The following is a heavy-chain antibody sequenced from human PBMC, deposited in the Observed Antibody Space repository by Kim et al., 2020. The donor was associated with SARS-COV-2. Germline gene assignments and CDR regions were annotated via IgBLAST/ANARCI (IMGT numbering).Heavy chain of an antibody. CDR3: ARSGYGSGMDV. Sequence: NKYYADSVKGRFTISRTNSKNTLYLQMNSLGAEDTAVYYCARSGYGSGMDVWGQGTTVTVSS. D-gene: IGHD5-12*01. V-gene: IGHV3-30*01. J-gene: IGHJ6*02. CDR2: NK.